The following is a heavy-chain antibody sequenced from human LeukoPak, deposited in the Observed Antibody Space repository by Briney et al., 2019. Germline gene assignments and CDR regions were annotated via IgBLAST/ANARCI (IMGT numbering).Heavy chain of an antibody. J-gene: IGHJ5*02. V-gene: IGHV3-23*01. CDR3: AKDKGWFGELSP. Sequence: GRSLRLSCAASGFTFSSYAMSWVRQAPGKGLEWVSAISGSGGSTYYADSVKGRFTISRDNSKNTLYLQMNSLRAEDTAVYYCAKDKGWFGELSPWGQGTLVTVSS. CDR2: ISGSGGST. CDR1: GFTFSSYA. D-gene: IGHD3-10*01.